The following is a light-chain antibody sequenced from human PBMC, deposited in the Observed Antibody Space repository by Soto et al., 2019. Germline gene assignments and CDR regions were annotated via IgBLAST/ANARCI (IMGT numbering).Light chain of an antibody. Sequence: QSALTQPASVSGSPGQSITISCTGTSSDVGGYDYVSWYQQHPGKAPKLMIYEVSNRPSGISARFSGSKSGNTASLTISGLPPEDEADYYCSSFTSSSTWVFGGGTKVTVL. J-gene: IGLJ3*02. CDR3: SSFTSSSTWV. CDR1: SSDVGGYDY. CDR2: EVS. V-gene: IGLV2-14*01.